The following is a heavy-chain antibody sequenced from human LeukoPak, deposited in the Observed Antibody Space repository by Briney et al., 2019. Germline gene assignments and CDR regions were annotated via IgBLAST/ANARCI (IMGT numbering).Heavy chain of an antibody. CDR2: INPNSGDT. V-gene: IGHV1-2*02. J-gene: IGHJ6*03. Sequence: ASVKVSCKASGYTFTGYYMHWVRQAPGQGLEWMGWINPNSGDTNYAQKFQGRVTMTRGTSISTAYMELSRLRSDDTAVYYCAREFVLVPAATYYYYYYMDVWGKGTTVTVSS. CDR1: GYTFTGYY. CDR3: AREFVLVPAATYYYYYYMDV. D-gene: IGHD2-2*01.